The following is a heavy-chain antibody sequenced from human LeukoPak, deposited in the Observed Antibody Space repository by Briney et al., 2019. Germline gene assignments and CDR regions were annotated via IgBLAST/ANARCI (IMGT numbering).Heavy chain of an antibody. Sequence: PGGSPRLSCVASGFTFSYYSMNWVRQAPGKGLEWVSYINSISGEIWYADSVKGRFTISRDDAKNSLYLQMNSLRDEDTAVYYCARDHGYAFDYWGQGTLVTVSS. D-gene: IGHD5-12*01. CDR2: INSISGEI. CDR1: GFTFSYYS. J-gene: IGHJ4*02. V-gene: IGHV3-48*02. CDR3: ARDHGYAFDY.